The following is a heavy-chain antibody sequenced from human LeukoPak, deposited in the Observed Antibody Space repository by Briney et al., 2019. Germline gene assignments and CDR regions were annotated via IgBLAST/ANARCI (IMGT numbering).Heavy chain of an antibody. CDR3: AREMAGRGKFDY. D-gene: IGHD6-19*01. Sequence: PSETLSLTCTVSGGSISSDHWNWIRQPAGKGLEWIGRVFGGGSTNHNPSLQSRVSMSVDTSKNQFSLHSNSVTAADTAVYYCAREMAGRGKFDYWGQGILVTVSS. CDR1: GGSISSDH. V-gene: IGHV4-4*07. J-gene: IGHJ4*02. CDR2: VFGGGST.